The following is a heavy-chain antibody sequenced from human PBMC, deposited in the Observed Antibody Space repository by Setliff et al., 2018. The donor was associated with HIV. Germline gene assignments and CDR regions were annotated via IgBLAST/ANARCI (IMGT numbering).Heavy chain of an antibody. CDR2: IYENDYT. CDR3: ARAQIHRGVVAWSLYYFDY. J-gene: IGHJ4*02. D-gene: IGHD3-10*01. Sequence: PSETLSLTCSVSDDSINSDNYYWNWIRQTPGKGLEWIGYIYENDYTHYAVSLRSRVTVSMDTSKNQFSLTLRSVTAADRAIYYCARAQIHRGVVAWSLYYFDYWGQGALVTVSS. CDR1: DDSINSDNYY. V-gene: IGHV4-61*01.